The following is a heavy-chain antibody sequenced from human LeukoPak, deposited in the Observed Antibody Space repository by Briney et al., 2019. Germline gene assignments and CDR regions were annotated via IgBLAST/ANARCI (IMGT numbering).Heavy chain of an antibody. Sequence: SETLSLTCTVSGGSISSYYWSWIRQPPGKGLEWIGYIYCSGSTNYNPSLKSRVTISVDTSKNQFSLKLSSVTAADTAVYYCAREVVGSGWFYFDYWGQGTLVTVS. CDR2: IYCSGST. J-gene: IGHJ4*02. CDR1: GGSISSYY. D-gene: IGHD6-19*01. CDR3: AREVVGSGWFYFDY. V-gene: IGHV4-59*12.